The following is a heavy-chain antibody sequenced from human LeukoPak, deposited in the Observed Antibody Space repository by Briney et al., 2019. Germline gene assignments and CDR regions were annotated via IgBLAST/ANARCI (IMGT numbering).Heavy chain of an antibody. CDR1: GIAFSTYA. D-gene: IGHD3-10*02. CDR3: ANYVQRLAPSDY. V-gene: IGHV3-23*01. J-gene: IGHJ4*02. CDR2: IFGDSREK. Sequence: PGGSLRLSCAASGIAFSTYAMIWVRQVPGKGLEWVSVIFGDSREKHYADSVKGRFTISRDNSKNTLFLQMNSLRSEDTAVYYCANYVQRLAPSDYWGQGTLVTVSS.